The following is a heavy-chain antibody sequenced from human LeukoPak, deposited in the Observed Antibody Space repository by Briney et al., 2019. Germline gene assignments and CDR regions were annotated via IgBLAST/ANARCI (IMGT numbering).Heavy chain of an antibody. CDR3: AKGQGSSRVGDYGMDV. V-gene: IGHV3-23*01. Sequence: GGSLRLSCAASGFTFSIYAMSWVRQAPGKGLDWVSVISGSGGSTYYTDSLKGRFTISRDNSKNTLYLQMNSLSAEDTAVYYCAKGQGSSRVGDYGMDVWGQGTTVTVSS. D-gene: IGHD6-13*01. CDR1: GFTFSIYA. CDR2: ISGSGGST. J-gene: IGHJ6*02.